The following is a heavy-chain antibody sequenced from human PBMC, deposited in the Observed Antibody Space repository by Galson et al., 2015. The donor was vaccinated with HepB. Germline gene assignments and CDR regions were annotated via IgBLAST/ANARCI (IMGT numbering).Heavy chain of an antibody. CDR1: GFTFTSSA. CDR2: IVVGSGNT. J-gene: IGHJ4*02. D-gene: IGHD4-17*01. Sequence: SVKVSCKASGFTFTSSAVQWVRQARGQRLEWIGWIVVGSGNTNYAQKFQERVTITRDMSTSTAYMELSSLRSEDTAVYYCAADPPGGYGDYPYFSIWGQGTLVTVSS. CDR3: AADPPGGYGDYPYFSI. V-gene: IGHV1-58*01.